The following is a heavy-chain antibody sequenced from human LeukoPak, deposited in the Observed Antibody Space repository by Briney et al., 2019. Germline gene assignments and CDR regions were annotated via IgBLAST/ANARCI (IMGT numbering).Heavy chain of an antibody. CDR3: ARDTYYYDSSGYFDY. CDR1: GYTFSSYG. J-gene: IGHJ4*02. CDR2: ISAYNGNT. V-gene: IGHV1-18*01. Sequence: ASVKVSCKXSGYTFSSYGISWVRQAPGQGLEWMGWISAYNGNTNYSQKLQGRVTMTTDTSTSTAYMELRSLRSDDTAVYYCARDTYYYDSSGYFDYWGQGTPVTVSS. D-gene: IGHD3-22*01.